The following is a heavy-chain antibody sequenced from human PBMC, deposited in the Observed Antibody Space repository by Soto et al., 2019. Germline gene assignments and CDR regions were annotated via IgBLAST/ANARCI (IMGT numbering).Heavy chain of an antibody. CDR1: GGSISNYY. J-gene: IGHJ6*02. CDR3: ARDPSRSRAGYYGLDV. CDR2: IYYSGST. Sequence: QVQLQESGPGLVKPSETLSLTCSVSGGSISNYYWSWIRQPPGKGLEWIGYIYYSGSTNYNPSLKSRVTISVDTSKRQFSLKLSSVTAADTAVYYCARDPSRSRAGYYGLDVWGQGTTVTVSS. V-gene: IGHV4-59*01. D-gene: IGHD6-6*01.